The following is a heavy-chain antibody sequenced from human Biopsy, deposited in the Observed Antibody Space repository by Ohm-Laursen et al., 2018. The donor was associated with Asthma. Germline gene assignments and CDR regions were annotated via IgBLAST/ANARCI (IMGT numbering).Heavy chain of an antibody. CDR1: PGSFSGFF. CDR3: ARGPELGV. Sequence: SQTLSLTCDVYPGSFSGFFWTWIHQSPGKGLEWIGETNERGVTNNNPSLKSRVIISIDTCWNRVSLKLTSVTAADTAVYYCARGPELGVWGQGTTVTVSS. J-gene: IGHJ6*02. V-gene: IGHV4-34*01. CDR2: TNERGVT.